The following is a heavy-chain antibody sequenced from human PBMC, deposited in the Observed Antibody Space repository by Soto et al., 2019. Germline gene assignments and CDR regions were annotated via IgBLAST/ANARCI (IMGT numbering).Heavy chain of an antibody. CDR3: ARSITLGVRGFDY. J-gene: IGHJ4*02. CDR1: GGTFSSYT. CDR2: IIPNLGIA. D-gene: IGHD3-10*01. V-gene: IGHV1-69*02. Sequence: QVQLVQSGAEVKKPGSSVKVSCKASGGTFSSYTISWVRQAPGQGLEWMGRIIPNLGIANYAQKFQGRVTITADKSTSTAYMELSSLRSEDTAVYYCARSITLGVRGFDYWGQRTLVTVSS.